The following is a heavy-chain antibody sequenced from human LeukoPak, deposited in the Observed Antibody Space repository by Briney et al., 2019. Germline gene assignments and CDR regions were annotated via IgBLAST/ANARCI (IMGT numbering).Heavy chain of an antibody. V-gene: IGHV3-23*01. Sequence: GASLRLSCAASGFTFSSYAMSWVRQAPGKGLEWLSAISGSGGSTYYADSVKGRFTISRDNSKNTLYLQMNSLRAEDTAVYYCANLPSGADTYYYYGMDVWGQGTTVTASS. CDR2: ISGSGGST. CDR3: ANLPSGADTYYYYGMDV. J-gene: IGHJ6*02. CDR1: GFTFSSYA. D-gene: IGHD3-10*01.